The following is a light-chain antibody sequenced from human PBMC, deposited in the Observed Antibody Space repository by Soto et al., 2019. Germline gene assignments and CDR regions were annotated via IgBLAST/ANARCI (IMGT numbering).Light chain of an antibody. CDR2: GAS. Sequence: EIVLTQSPGTLSLSPGARATLSCMASQSVGSIYLAWYQQRPGQAPRLLISGASNRATGIPVRFSGSGSGTDFTLTISGLEPEDFAVYYCQQYGSSSITFGQGTRLEIK. CDR3: QQYGSSSIT. CDR1: QSVGSIY. V-gene: IGKV3-20*01. J-gene: IGKJ5*01.